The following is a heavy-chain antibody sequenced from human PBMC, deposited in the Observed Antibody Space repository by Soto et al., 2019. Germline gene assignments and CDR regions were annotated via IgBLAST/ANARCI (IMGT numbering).Heavy chain of an antibody. V-gene: IGHV1-18*01. CDR1: GYTFTSYG. D-gene: IGHD3-3*01. J-gene: IGHJ6*02. CDR2: ISAYNGNT. CDR3: ARDGEVFWSGYKYYYGMDV. Sequence: QVQLVQSGAEVKKPGASVKVSCKASGYTFTSYGISWVRQAPGQGLEWMGWISAYNGNTNYAQKFQGRVTMTTDTSTSTAYMELRSLRSDDTGVYYCARDGEVFWSGYKYYYGMDVWGQGTTVTVSS.